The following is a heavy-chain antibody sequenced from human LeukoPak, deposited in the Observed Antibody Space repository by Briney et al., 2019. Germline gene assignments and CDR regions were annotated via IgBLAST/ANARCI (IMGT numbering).Heavy chain of an antibody. CDR1: GGTFSSYA. J-gene: IGHJ5*02. D-gene: IGHD1-26*01. V-gene: IGHV1-69*05. CDR3: ARAGSEVAKTPWYWFDP. Sequence: GASVKVSCKASGGTFSSYAISWVRQAPGQGLEWMGRIIPIFGTANYAQKFQGRVTITTDESTSTAYMELSSLRSEDTAVYYCARAGSEVAKTPWYWFDPWGQGTLATVSS. CDR2: IIPIFGTA.